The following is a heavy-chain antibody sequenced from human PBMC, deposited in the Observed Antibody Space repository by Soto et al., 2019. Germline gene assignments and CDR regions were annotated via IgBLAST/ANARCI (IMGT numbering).Heavy chain of an antibody. CDR2: IIPIFGTA. J-gene: IGHJ4*02. V-gene: IGHV1-69*13. CDR1: GGTFSSYA. CDR3: ANAYYYDSSGYWSTVGFDY. D-gene: IGHD3-22*01. Sequence: SVKVSCKASGGTFSSYAISWVRQAPGQGLEWMGGIIPIFGTANYAQKFQGRVTITADESASTAYMELSSLRSEDTAVYYCANAYYYDSSGYWSTVGFDYWGQGTLVTVSS.